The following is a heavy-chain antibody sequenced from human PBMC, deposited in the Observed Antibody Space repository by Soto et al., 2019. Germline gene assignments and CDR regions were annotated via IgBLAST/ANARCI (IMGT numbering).Heavy chain of an antibody. CDR3: SRGGYYYDSSGYYFLDY. Sequence: QVQLVQSGAEVKKPGSSVKVSCKSSGGNFISYAISWVRQAPGQGLEWMGGVIPMFGTANYAQKFQGRVTITGDESTSTAYMDLSSLRSEDTAVYYCSRGGYYYDSSGYYFLDYWGQGTLVTVSS. CDR1: GGNFISYA. CDR2: VIPMFGTA. V-gene: IGHV1-69*01. J-gene: IGHJ4*02. D-gene: IGHD3-22*01.